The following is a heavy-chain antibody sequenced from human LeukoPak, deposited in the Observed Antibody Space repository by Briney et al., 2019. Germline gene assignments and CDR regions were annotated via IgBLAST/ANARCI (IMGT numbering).Heavy chain of an antibody. Sequence: GGSLRLSCAASGFTFSSYAMSWVRQAPGKGLEWVSAISGSGGSTYYADSVKGRFTISRDNSKNTLYLQMNSLRAEDTAVYYCAIDSTFGGFNYWGQGTLVTVSS. CDR1: GFTFSSYA. V-gene: IGHV3-23*01. CDR3: AIDSTFGGFNY. CDR2: ISGSGGST. J-gene: IGHJ4*02. D-gene: IGHD3-10*01.